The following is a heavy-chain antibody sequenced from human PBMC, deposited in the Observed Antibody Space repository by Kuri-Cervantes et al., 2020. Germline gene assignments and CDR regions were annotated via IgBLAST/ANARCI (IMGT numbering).Heavy chain of an antibody. CDR1: GFTFSSYG. D-gene: IGHD6-13*01. CDR2: ISYDGSNK. Sequence: GESLKISCAASGFTFSSYGMHWVRQAPGKGLEWVAVISYDGSNKYYADSVEGRFTISRDNSKNTLYLRMNSLRAEDTAVYYCANDRLSSSWYRGGYYYYGMDVWGQGTTVTVSS. J-gene: IGHJ6*02. V-gene: IGHV3-30*18. CDR3: ANDRLSSSWYRGGYYYYGMDV.